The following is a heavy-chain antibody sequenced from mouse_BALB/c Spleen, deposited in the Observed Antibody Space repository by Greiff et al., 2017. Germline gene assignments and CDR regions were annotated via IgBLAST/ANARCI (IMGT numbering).Heavy chain of an antibody. CDR2: IYPGDGDT. V-gene: IGHV1-80*01. D-gene: IGHD2-1*01. CDR1: GYAFSSYW. Sequence: VQLMESGAELVRPGSSVKISCTASGYAFSSYWMNWVKQRPGQGLEWIGQIYPGDGDTNYNGKFKGKATLTADTSSSTAYMQLSSLTSEDSAVYFCARKGDICYGNYFAWWAYWGQGTLVTVSA. CDR3: ARKGDICYGNYFAWWAY. J-gene: IGHJ3*01.